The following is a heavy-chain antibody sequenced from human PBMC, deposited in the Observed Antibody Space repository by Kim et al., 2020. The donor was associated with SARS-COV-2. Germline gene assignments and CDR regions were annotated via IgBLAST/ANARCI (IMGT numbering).Heavy chain of an antibody. CDR3: ARHSRSLQYCSSTSCPRGMDV. CDR2: IDPSDSYT. V-gene: IGHV5-10-1*01. Sequence: GESLKISCKGSGYSFTSYWISWVRQMPGKGLEWMGRIDPSDSYTNYSPSFQGHVTISADKSISTAYLQWSSLKASDTAMYYCARHSRSLQYCSSTSCPRGMDVWGQGTTVTVSS. D-gene: IGHD2-2*01. J-gene: IGHJ6*02. CDR1: GYSFTSYW.